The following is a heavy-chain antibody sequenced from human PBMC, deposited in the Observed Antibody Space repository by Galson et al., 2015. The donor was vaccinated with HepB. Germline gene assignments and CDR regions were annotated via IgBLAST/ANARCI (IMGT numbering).Heavy chain of an antibody. CDR2: INTNTGNP. V-gene: IGHV7-4-1*02. J-gene: IGHJ6*02. Sequence: SVKVSCKASGYTFTSYAMNWVRQAPGQGLEWMGWINTNTGNPTYAQGFTGRFVFSLDTSVSTAYLQISSLKAEDTAVYYCARAYSGYGYYYYGMDVWGQGTTVTVSS. CDR3: ARAYSGYGYYYYGMDV. CDR1: GYTFTSYA. D-gene: IGHD5-12*01.